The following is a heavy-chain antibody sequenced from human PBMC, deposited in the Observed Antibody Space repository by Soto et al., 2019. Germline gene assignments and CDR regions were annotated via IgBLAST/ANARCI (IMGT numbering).Heavy chain of an antibody. D-gene: IGHD3-3*01. CDR3: ARRDTSGFLRYFDN. CDR2: IVPNVGTV. V-gene: IGHV1-69*06. CDR1: GGTFSSFINYP. Sequence: SVKVTCKSSGGTFSSFINYPVNWVRQAPGQGLEWMGGIVPNVGTVNYAQKSRGKVAITADKSTGTAYMELSGLRSEDTALYYCARRDTSGFLRYFDNWGQGTQVTVSS. J-gene: IGHJ4*02.